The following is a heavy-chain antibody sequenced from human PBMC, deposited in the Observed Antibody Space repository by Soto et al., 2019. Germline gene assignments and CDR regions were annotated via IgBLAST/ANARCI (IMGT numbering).Heavy chain of an antibody. D-gene: IGHD1-26*01. Sequence: ASVKVSCKASGYTFTGHYIHWVRQAPEQGPEWMGEIGPESGATRYAQKFQGRVTMTRDTSITTVYLELKNLSPDDTAVYYCGRGRSGQIVVFYWGQGTPVTVSS. J-gene: IGHJ4*02. V-gene: IGHV1-2*02. CDR2: IGPESGAT. CDR3: GRGRSGQIVVFY. CDR1: GYTFTGHY.